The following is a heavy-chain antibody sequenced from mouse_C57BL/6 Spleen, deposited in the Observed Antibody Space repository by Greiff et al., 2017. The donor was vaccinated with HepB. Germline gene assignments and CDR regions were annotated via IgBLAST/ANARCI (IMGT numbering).Heavy chain of an antibody. CDR3: ARKDGRFAY. J-gene: IGHJ3*01. V-gene: IGHV1-81*01. Sequence: VQLQESGAELARPGASVKLSCKASGYTFTSYGISWVKQRTGQGLEWIGEIYPRSGNTYYNEKFKGKATLTADKSSSTAYMELRSLTSEDSAVYFCARKDGRFAYWGQGTLVTVSA. D-gene: IGHD3-1*01. CDR2: IYPRSGNT. CDR1: GYTFTSYG.